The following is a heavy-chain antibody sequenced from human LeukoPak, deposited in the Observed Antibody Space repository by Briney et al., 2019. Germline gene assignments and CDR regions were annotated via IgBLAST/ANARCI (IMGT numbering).Heavy chain of an antibody. J-gene: IGHJ4*02. CDR1: GFTVSSNY. CDR2: IYTVGNT. D-gene: IGHD5-18*01. Sequence: PGGSLRLSCAASGFTVSSNYMSWVRQAPGRGLEWVSVIYTVGNTYYAESVKGRFTISRDNSKNTLYLQMTSLRAEDTAVYYCARGYSYGYFDYWGQGTQVTVSS. V-gene: IGHV3-53*01. CDR3: ARGYSYGYFDY.